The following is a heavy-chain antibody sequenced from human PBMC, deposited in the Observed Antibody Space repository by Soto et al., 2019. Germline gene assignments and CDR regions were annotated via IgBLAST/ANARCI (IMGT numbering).Heavy chain of an antibody. CDR1: GFTFTKNA. V-gene: IGHV1-3*05. CDR3: ARSAVSPFGGLIGPFDY. Sequence: QVQLVQSGAEEKKPGASVTVSCKASGFTFTKNAIHWVRQAPGQRLEWMGWINAANGNTKYSRKFQGRVPIIRDTAESTAYMELTSLRSEDTAVYYCARSAVSPFGGLIGPFDYWGQGTLVTVSS. J-gene: IGHJ4*02. D-gene: IGHD3-16*02. CDR2: INAANGNT.